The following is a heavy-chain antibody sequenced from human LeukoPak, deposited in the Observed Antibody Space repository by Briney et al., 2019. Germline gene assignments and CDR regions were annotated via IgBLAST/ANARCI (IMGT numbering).Heavy chain of an antibody. CDR3: VTDANRILGARGTGY. CDR2: IKNKHEHQAT. D-gene: IGHD1-26*01. V-gene: IGHV3-15*07. CDR1: GFDFSGAY. J-gene: IGHJ4*02. Sequence: PGGSLRLSCAASGFDFSGAYMNWVRQAPGKGLEWVGLIKNKHEHQATDYAAPVRERFIITRDDSSSALFLQMNSLKTEDTAVYYRVTDANRILGARGTGYWGQGILVTVSS.